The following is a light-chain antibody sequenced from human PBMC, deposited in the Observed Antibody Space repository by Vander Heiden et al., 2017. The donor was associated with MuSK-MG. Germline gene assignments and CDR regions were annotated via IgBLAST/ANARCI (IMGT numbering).Light chain of an antibody. CDR3: QQSYSIPWT. CDR2: DTS. Sequence: DIQMTQSPSTLSASVGDRVTITCRASQTISNWLNWYQQKPGKAPKLLIHDTSSLQSGVPSRFSGGESGTDFTLTISGLQPDDFAIYYCQQSYSIPWTFGQGTKVEVK. CDR1: QTISNW. V-gene: IGKV1-39*01. J-gene: IGKJ1*01.